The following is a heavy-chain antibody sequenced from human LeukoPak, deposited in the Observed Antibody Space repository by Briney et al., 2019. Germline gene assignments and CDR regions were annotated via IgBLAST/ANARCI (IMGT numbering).Heavy chain of an antibody. D-gene: IGHD5-18*01. J-gene: IGHJ6*03. V-gene: IGHV3-53*01. CDR1: GFTVSSNY. Sequence: GGSLRLSCAASGFTVSSNYMSWVRQAPGKGLEWVSVIYSGGSTYYSDSVKGRFTISRDNSKNTLYLQMNSPRAEDTAVYYCARDRGYSYGYYYYYYMDVWGKGTTVTVSS. CDR3: ARDRGYSYGYYYYYYMDV. CDR2: IYSGGST.